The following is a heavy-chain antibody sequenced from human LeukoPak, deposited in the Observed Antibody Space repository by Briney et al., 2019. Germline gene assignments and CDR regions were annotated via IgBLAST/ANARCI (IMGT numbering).Heavy chain of an antibody. D-gene: IGHD6-19*01. Sequence: GASVKVSCKASGGTFSSYAISWVRQAPGQGLEWMGGIIPIFGTANYAQKFQGRVTITADESTSTAYMELSSLRSEDTAVYYCARDRGSGWYNYFDYWGQGTLVTVSS. J-gene: IGHJ4*02. CDR1: GGTFSSYA. CDR3: ARDRGSGWYNYFDY. V-gene: IGHV1-69*13. CDR2: IIPIFGTA.